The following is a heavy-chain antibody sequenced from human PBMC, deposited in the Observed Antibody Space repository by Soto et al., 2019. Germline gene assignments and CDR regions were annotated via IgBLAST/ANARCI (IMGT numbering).Heavy chain of an antibody. CDR2: IYYSGST. Sequence: SETLCLTSTVAGCYLSGVCYCWRWIRPHPGKGLEWIGYIYYSGSTYYNPSLKSRVTISVDTSKNQFSLKLSSVTAADTDVYYCARDQENWFDPWGQGTLVTVSS. CDR1: GCYLSGVCYC. J-gene: IGHJ5*02. V-gene: IGHV4-31*03. CDR3: ARDQENWFDP.